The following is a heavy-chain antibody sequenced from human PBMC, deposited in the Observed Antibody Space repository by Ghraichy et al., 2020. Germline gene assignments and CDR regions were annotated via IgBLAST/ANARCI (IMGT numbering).Heavy chain of an antibody. V-gene: IGHV4-31*03. D-gene: IGHD6-13*01. CDR2: IYYSGSA. J-gene: IGHJ4*02. CDR1: GGSISSGGYY. CDR3: ASTAAGKDLDF. Sequence: SETLSLTCTVSGGSISSGGYYWSWSRQHPGKGLEWIGYIYYSGSAYYNPSLKSRVTMSADTSKNQFSLKLNSVTVADTAVYYCASTAAGKDLDFWGQGTLVTVSS.